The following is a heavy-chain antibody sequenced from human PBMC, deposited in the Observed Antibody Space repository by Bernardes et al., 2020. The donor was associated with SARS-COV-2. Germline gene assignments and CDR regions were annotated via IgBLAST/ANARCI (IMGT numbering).Heavy chain of an antibody. D-gene: IGHD3-3*01. Sequence: SVKVSCKASGVTFSSSAVQWVRQARGQRLEWIGWIDVDGGGTNYAHGFRERVIITWDMSTRTGYMDLSSLRSEDTAVYYCARANNDFWSGGDIWDYWGQGTLVTVSS. J-gene: IGHJ4*02. CDR1: GVTFSSSA. CDR3: ARANNDFWSGGDIWDY. V-gene: IGHV1-58*01. CDR2: IDVDGGGT.